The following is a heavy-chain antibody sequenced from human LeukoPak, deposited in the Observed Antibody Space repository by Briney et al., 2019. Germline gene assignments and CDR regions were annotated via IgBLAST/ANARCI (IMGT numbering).Heavy chain of an antibody. CDR3: ARGVYIAAAQYGY. J-gene: IGHJ4*02. CDR1: GGSISSYY. CDR2: IYYSGTT. Sequence: SETLSLTCTVSGGSISSYYWSWIRQPPGKGLEWIGYIYYSGTTNYNPSLKSRVTISVDTSKNQFSLKLSSVTAADTPVYYCARGVYIAAAQYGYWGQGTLVTVSS. V-gene: IGHV4-59*01. D-gene: IGHD6-13*01.